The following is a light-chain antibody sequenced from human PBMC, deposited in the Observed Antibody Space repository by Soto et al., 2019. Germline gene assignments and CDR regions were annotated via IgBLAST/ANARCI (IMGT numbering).Light chain of an antibody. CDR3: MQALHTKS. CDR1: QSLLHDNGYNY. J-gene: IGKJ2*03. Sequence: DIVLTQSPLSLPVTPGEPASISCRSSQSLLHDNGYNYLDWYLQKPGQSPQLLIYLGSNRDSGVPERYSGGGSGTDFTLKSSRVEADDVGVYYFMQALHTKSFGQGTKLEIK. CDR2: LGS. V-gene: IGKV2-28*01.